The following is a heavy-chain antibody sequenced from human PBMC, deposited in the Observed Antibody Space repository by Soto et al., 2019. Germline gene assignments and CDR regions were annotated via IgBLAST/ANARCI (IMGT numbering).Heavy chain of an antibody. CDR1: GFTFGSHA. CDR2: ISGSGDST. Sequence: PRLSCAASGFTFGSHAMSWVRQAPGKGLEWVSAISGSGDSTYHADSVKGRFTVSRDNSEDTLYLQMNSLRAEDTAVYYCLQLVRSGSSYGMGVWGQGTTVAVSS. J-gene: IGHJ6*02. CDR3: LQLVRSGSSYGMGV. D-gene: IGHD6-13*01. V-gene: IGHV3-23*01.